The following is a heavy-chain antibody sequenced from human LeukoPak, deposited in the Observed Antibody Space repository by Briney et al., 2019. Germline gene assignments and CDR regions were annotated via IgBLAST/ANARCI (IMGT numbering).Heavy chain of an antibody. CDR3: ARGKITMVRGDVHDAFDI. J-gene: IGHJ3*02. D-gene: IGHD3-10*01. Sequence: ASVKVSCKASGYTFTSYDINWVRQATGQGLEWMGWMNPNSGNTGYAQKFKGRVTITRNTSISTAYMELSSLRSEDTAVYYCARGKITMVRGDVHDAFDIWGQGTMVTVSS. CDR1: GYTFTSYD. V-gene: IGHV1-8*03. CDR2: MNPNSGNT.